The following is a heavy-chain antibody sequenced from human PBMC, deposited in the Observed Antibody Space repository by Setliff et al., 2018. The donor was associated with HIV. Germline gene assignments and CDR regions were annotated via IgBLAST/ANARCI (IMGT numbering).Heavy chain of an antibody. CDR3: ARDDHYYDSGSYYSDWYFDL. CDR2: IIPIFGST. CDR1: TFSNYA. J-gene: IGHJ2*01. Sequence: TFSNYAFSWVRQAPGQGLEWMGGIIPIFGSTKYAQKFQGRVTITADESTSTADMELSSLRSEDTAVYYCARDDHYYDSGSYYSDWYFDLWGRGTLVTVSS. V-gene: IGHV1-69*01. D-gene: IGHD3-10*01.